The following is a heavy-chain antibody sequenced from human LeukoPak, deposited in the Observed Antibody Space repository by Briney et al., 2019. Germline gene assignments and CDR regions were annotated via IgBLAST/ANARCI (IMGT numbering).Heavy chain of an antibody. Sequence: PSGTLSLTCGVSGGTITSTNYWTWVRQPPGKGLEWIGEVNLQGSTNYNPSLMGRVAISVDMSENHISLQLTSVSAADTPVYYCASEGGPYRPLDYSGQGTLVTVSS. J-gene: IGHJ4*02. CDR3: ASEGGPYRPLDY. CDR2: VNLQGST. V-gene: IGHV4-4*02. CDR1: GGTITSTNY.